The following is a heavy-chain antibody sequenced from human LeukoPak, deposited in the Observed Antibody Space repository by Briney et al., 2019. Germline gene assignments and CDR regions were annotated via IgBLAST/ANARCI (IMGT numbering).Heavy chain of an antibody. J-gene: IGHJ4*02. V-gene: IGHV3-21*04. CDR1: GFTFSSYS. Sequence: PGGSLRLSCAASGFTFSSYSMNWVRQAPGKGLEWVSSISSSSSYIHYADSVKGRFAISRDNAKKSLYLQINTLRAEDTAVYYCVRGPHIAATSYWGQGTLVTVSS. CDR3: VRGPHIAATSY. D-gene: IGHD6-25*01. CDR2: ISSSSSYI.